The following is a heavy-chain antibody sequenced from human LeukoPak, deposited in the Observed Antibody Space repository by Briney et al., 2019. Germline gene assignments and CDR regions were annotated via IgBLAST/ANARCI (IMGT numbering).Heavy chain of an antibody. CDR1: GGSISSSSYY. CDR2: IYYSGST. J-gene: IGHJ4*02. D-gene: IGHD4-17*01. Sequence: PSETLSLTCTVSGGSISSSSYYWGWIRQPPGKGLEWIGSIYYSGSTYYNPSLKSRVTISVDTSKNQFSLKLSSVTAADTAVYYCAGGSMTTVTGFDYWGQGTLVTVSS. CDR3: AGGSMTTVTGFDY. V-gene: IGHV4-39*01.